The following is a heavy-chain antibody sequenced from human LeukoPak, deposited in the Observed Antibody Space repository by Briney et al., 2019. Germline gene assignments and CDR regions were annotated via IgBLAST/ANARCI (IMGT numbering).Heavy chain of an antibody. J-gene: IGHJ6*02. CDR1: GFTFISYG. D-gene: IGHD3-3*01. CDR2: ISYDGSNK. Sequence: GGSLRLPCAASGFTFISYGMHWVRQAPGKGLEWVAVISYDGSNKYYADSVKGRFTISRDNSKNTLYLQMNSLRAEDTAVYYCAKDRPYYDFWSGYYGPGYYYYGMDVWGQGTTVTVSS. CDR3: AKDRPYYDFWSGYYGPGYYYYGMDV. V-gene: IGHV3-30*18.